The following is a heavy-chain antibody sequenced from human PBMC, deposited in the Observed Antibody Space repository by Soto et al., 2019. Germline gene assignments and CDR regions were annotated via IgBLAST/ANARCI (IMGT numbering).Heavy chain of an antibody. CDR3: AKDGGWGSGWPYYYYGMDV. Sequence: AGGSLRLSCAASGLTYSNYGMHWVRQAPGKGLEWVAIISTDGSNKYYADSVKGRFTISRDNSKNTLYLQMNSLRAEDTAVYYCAKDGGWGSGWPYYYYGMDVWGQGTTVTVSS. D-gene: IGHD6-19*01. J-gene: IGHJ6*02. CDR1: GLTYSNYG. V-gene: IGHV3-30*18. CDR2: ISTDGSNK.